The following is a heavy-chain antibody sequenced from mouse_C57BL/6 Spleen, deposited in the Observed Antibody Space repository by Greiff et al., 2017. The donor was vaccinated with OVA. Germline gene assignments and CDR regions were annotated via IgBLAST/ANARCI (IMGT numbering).Heavy chain of an antibody. D-gene: IGHD1-1*01. V-gene: IGHV1-50*01. J-gene: IGHJ2*01. Sequence: QVQLQQPGAELVKPGASVKLSCKASGYTFTSYWMQWVKQRPGQGLEWIGEIDPSDSYTNYNQKFKGKATLTVDTSSSTAYMQLSSLTSEDSAVYYCAKISKPITTVFDYWGQGTTLTVSS. CDR3: AKISKPITTVFDY. CDR2: IDPSDSYT. CDR1: GYTFTSYW.